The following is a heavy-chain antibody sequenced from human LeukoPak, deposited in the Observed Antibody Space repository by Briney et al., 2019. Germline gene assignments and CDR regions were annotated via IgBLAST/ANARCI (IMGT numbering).Heavy chain of an antibody. D-gene: IGHD2-2*01. J-gene: IGHJ4*02. CDR1: GGSISSGGYY. Sequence: SETLSLTCTVSGGSISSGGYYWSWIRQHPGKGLERIGYIYYSGSTYYNPSLKSRVTKSVDTSKNQFSLKLSSVTAADAAVYYCARDRRYCSSTSCYFIDYWGQGTLVTVSS. CDR2: IYYSGST. CDR3: ARDRRYCSSTSCYFIDY. V-gene: IGHV4-31*03.